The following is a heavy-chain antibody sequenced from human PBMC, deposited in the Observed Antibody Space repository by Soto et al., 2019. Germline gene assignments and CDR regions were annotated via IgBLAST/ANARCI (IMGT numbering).Heavy chain of an antibody. J-gene: IGHJ3*02. CDR3: AREYGGSDAFDI. Sequence: QVQLVQSGAEVKKPGASVKVSCKASGYTFTSYYMHWVRQAPGQGLEWMGIINPSGGSTSYAQKCQGRVTMTRDTSTSTVYMELSSLRSEDTDVYYCAREYGGSDAFDIWGQGTMVTASS. D-gene: IGHD1-26*01. CDR1: GYTFTSYY. CDR2: INPSGGST. V-gene: IGHV1-46*01.